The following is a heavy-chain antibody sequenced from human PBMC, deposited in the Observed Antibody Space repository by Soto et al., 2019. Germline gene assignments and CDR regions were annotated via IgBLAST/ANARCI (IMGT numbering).Heavy chain of an antibody. CDR2: IRSKSNSYAT. D-gene: IGHD4-17*01. CDR3: TRGYGDYVRDY. Sequence: EVQLVESGGGLVQPGGSLKLSCAVSGFTFSGSAMHWVRQASGKGLEWVGRIRSKSNSYATAYAASVKGRFTISRDDSKTTAYLQMTSLNTEDTAVYYCTRGYGDYVRDYWGQGTLVTVSS. CDR1: GFTFSGSA. V-gene: IGHV3-73*01. J-gene: IGHJ4*02.